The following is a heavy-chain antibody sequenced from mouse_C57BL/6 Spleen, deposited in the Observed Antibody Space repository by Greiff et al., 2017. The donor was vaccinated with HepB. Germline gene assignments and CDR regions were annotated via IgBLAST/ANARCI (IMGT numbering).Heavy chain of an antibody. CDR3: AKPYGSTHYYAMDY. CDR2: IWRGGST. Sequence: VQLKESGPGLVQPSQSLSITCTVSGFSLTSYGVHWVRQSPGKGLEWLGVIWRGGSTDYNAAFMSRLSITKDNSKSQVFFKMNSLQADDTAIYYCAKPYGSTHYYAMDYWGQGTSVTVSS. CDR1: GFSLTSYG. J-gene: IGHJ4*01. V-gene: IGHV2-5*01. D-gene: IGHD1-1*01.